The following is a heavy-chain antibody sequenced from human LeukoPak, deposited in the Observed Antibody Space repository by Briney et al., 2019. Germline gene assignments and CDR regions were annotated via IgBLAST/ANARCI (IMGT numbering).Heavy chain of an antibody. Sequence: ASVKVSCKASGYTFTGYYMHWVRQAPGQGLEWTGWINPNSGGTNYAQKFQGRVTMTRDTSISTAYMELSRLRSDDTAVYYCATLGYCSSTSCYLFDYWGQGTLVTVSS. V-gene: IGHV1-2*02. CDR2: INPNSGGT. D-gene: IGHD2-2*01. CDR1: GYTFTGYY. J-gene: IGHJ4*02. CDR3: ATLGYCSSTSCYLFDY.